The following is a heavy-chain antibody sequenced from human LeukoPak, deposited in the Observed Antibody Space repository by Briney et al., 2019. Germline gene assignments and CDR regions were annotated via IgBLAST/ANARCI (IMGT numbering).Heavy chain of an antibody. D-gene: IGHD3-22*01. Sequence: HPGGSLRLFCAASGFTFSSYAMSWVRQAPGKGLEWVSAISGSGGSTYYADSVKGRFTISRDNSKNTLYLQMNSLRAEDTAVYYCAKASGGKYYDSSGSDVLRPPIDYWGQGTLVTVSS. CDR1: GFTFSSYA. J-gene: IGHJ4*02. V-gene: IGHV3-23*01. CDR2: ISGSGGST. CDR3: AKASGGKYYDSSGSDVLRPPIDY.